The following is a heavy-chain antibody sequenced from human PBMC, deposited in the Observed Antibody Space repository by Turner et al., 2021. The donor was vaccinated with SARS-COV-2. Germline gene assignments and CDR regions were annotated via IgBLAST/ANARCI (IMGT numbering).Heavy chain of an antibody. J-gene: IGHJ4*02. D-gene: IGHD5-12*01. CDR2: IRGSGGST. CDR3: AKGPDIVATIWGTLFSGTFDY. Sequence: EVQLLESGGGLVQPGGSLRPSCASPGFPFSSYAMSWVRQAPGKGLEGVSAIRGSGGSTYYADSVKGRFTISRDNSKNTLYLQMTSLRAEDTAVYYCAKGPDIVATIWGTLFSGTFDYWGQGTLVTVSS. V-gene: IGHV3-23*01. CDR1: GFPFSSYA.